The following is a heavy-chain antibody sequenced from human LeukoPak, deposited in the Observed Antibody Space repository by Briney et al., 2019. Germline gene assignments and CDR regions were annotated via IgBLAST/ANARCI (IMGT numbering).Heavy chain of an antibody. CDR2: IYCTGST. V-gene: IGHV4-59*08. CDR3: ARHDGGAGWSSFDY. Sequence: SETLSLTCTVSGDSISSSYWSWIRQPPGKGLEWIGFIYCTGSTNYNPSLKSRVTISVDTSQNQFSLKLSSVTAADTAVYFCARHDGGAGWSSFDYWGQGTLVTVSS. CDR1: GDSISSSY. D-gene: IGHD2-15*01. J-gene: IGHJ4*02.